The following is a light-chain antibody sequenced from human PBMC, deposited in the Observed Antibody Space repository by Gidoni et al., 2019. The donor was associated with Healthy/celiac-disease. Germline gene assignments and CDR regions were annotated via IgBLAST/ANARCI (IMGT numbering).Light chain of an antibody. V-gene: IGKV1-9*01. J-gene: IGKJ2*04. CDR3: QQLNSYPCS. CDR2: AAS. Sequence: DIQLTQSPSFLSASVGDRVTITCRASQGISSYLAWYQQKPGKAPKLLIYAASTLQSGVPSRFSGSGSGTEFTLTISSLQPEDFATYYCQQLNSYPCSSGQGTKLEIK. CDR1: QGISSY.